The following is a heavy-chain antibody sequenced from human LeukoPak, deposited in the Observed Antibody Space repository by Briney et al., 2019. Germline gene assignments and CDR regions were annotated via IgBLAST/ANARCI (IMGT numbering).Heavy chain of an antibody. CDR2: IYYSGST. Sequence: LETLSLTRTVSGGSINGYYWSWIRQPPGKGLEWIGYIYYSGSTNYNPSLKSRVTISVDTSKNHFSLKLSSVTAADTAVYYCARGMYYSDSSGYYVLPPFDSWGQGTLVTVSS. D-gene: IGHD3-22*01. CDR1: GGSINGYY. J-gene: IGHJ4*02. CDR3: ARGMYYSDSSGYYVLPPFDS. V-gene: IGHV4-59*01.